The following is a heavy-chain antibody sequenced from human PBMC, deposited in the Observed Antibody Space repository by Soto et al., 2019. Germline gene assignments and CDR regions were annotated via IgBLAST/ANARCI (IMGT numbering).Heavy chain of an antibody. V-gene: IGHV3-23*01. CDR3: AKDWAGYCSGVGCVRPFDC. D-gene: IGHD2-15*01. J-gene: IGHJ4*02. CDR2: ISGSGDST. CDR1: GFPFGTYA. Sequence: PGGSLRLSCAASGFPFGTYAMNWIRRSPGKGLEWVSSISGSGDSTYYADSVKGRFTISRNSSTNTVHLQMNSLRADDTAVYYCAKDWAGYCSGVGCVRPFDCWGQGKMITVSS.